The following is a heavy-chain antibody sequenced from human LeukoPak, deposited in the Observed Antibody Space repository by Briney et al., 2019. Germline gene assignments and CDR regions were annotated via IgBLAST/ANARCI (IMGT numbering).Heavy chain of an antibody. CDR3: ARDYTGDYDSSGYLYYLDY. J-gene: IGHJ4*02. V-gene: IGHV4-61*01. CDR1: GGSVSSAYYY. D-gene: IGHD3-22*01. CDR2: IYYSGST. Sequence: SETLSLTCTVSGGSVSSAYYYWRWIRQPPGKGLEWIGYIYYSGSTNYNPSLKSRVTISVDTSKSQFSLKLSSVTAADTAVYYCARDYTGDYDSSGYLYYLDYWGLGTPVTVSS.